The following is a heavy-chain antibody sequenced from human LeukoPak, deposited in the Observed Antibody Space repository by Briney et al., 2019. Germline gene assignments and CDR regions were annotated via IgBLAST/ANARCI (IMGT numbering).Heavy chain of an antibody. D-gene: IGHD2-15*01. V-gene: IGHV1-46*01. CDR1: GYTFTSNY. CDR3: ARTTEGYCSGGNCYYYYYYMDV. Sequence: ASVKVSCKAFGYTFTSNYMHWVRQAPGQGPEWMGVISPSGGSTTYAQKFQGRVTLTRDMSTSTDYLELSSLRSEDTAVYYCARTTEGYCSGGNCYYYYYYMDVWGKGTTVTVSS. CDR2: ISPSGGST. J-gene: IGHJ6*03.